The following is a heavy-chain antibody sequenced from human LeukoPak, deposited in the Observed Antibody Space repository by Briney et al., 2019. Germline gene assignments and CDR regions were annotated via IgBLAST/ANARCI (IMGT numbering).Heavy chain of an antibody. CDR3: AKDTVPGDHVGYFHL. CDR1: GFTFASYT. CDR2: ISTSGSPT. Sequence: GGSLRLSCAASGFTFASYTMAWVRQAPGKGLEWVSGISTSGSPTFYADSVKGRFTISRDNSKNTMYLQMNSLRAGDTALYYCAKDTVPGDHVGYFHLWGRGTLVTVSS. J-gene: IGHJ2*01. D-gene: IGHD4-17*01. V-gene: IGHV3-23*01.